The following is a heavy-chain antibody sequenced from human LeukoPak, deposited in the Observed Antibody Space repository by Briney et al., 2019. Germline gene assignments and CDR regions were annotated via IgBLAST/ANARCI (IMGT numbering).Heavy chain of an antibody. V-gene: IGHV4-39*01. CDR2: IYYSGST. J-gene: IGHJ4*02. Sequence: SETLSLTCTVSGGSISSSSYYFGWIRQPPGNWLKWIGSIYYSGSTYYNPSLNSRVTISVDTSKNQFSLKLSSVTAADTAVFYWQRPSYDILTGYYNVDYWGQGTLVTVSS. CDR1: GGSISSSSYY. D-gene: IGHD3-9*01. CDR3: QRPSYDILTGYYNVDY.